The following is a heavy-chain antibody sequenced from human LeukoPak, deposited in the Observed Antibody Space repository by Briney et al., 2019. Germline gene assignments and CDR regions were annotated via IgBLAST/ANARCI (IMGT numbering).Heavy chain of an antibody. CDR2: ISGSGGST. Sequence: GGSLRLSCAASRFPFSSYAMNWVRQAPGKGLEWVSSISGSGGSTYYADSVKGRFTISRDNSKYTLYLQMNSLRAEDTAVYYCAKGSIVGATSYYYLDVWGTGTTVTVSS. D-gene: IGHD1-26*01. CDR1: RFPFSSYA. V-gene: IGHV3-23*01. CDR3: AKGSIVGATSYYYLDV. J-gene: IGHJ6*03.